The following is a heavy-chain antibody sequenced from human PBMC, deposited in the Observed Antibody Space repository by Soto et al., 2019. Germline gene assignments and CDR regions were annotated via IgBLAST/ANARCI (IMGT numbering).Heavy chain of an antibody. Sequence: QVQLVESGGGVVQPGRSLRLSCAASGFTFSSYGMHWVRQAPGKGLEWVAVISYDGSNKYYADSVKGRYTISRDNAMYTRYSHINSLSAEDPAVYDCAEELWFGSSGRDVWGRGTADAVSS. J-gene: IGHJ6*02. CDR1: GFTFSSYG. V-gene: IGHV3-30*18. CDR3: AEELWFGSSGRDV. CDR2: ISYDGSNK. D-gene: IGHD3-10*01.